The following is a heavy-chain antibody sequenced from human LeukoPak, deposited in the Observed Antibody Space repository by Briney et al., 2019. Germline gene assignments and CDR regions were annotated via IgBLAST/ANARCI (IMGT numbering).Heavy chain of an antibody. CDR1: GFTFTSYS. CDR2: IKQDGSQK. V-gene: IGHV3-7*03. Sequence: SGGSLRLSCAASGFTFTSYSMSWVRQAPGKGLEWVANIKQDGSQKYYVDSVKGRFTISRDNAKNSLYLQMNSLRAEDTAVYYCARVEGPWGQGTLVTVSS. J-gene: IGHJ4*02. CDR3: ARVEGP.